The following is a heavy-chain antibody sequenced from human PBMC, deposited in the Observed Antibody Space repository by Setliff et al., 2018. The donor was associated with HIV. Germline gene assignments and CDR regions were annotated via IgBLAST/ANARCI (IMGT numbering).Heavy chain of an antibody. J-gene: IGHJ3*02. CDR2: IYTSGST. CDR3: ARHGGITGTTDAFDI. CDR1: IDSISSYY. D-gene: IGHD1-7*01. Sequence: SETLSLTCTVSIDSISSYYWSWIRQPPGKGLEWIGYIYTSGSTKYNPSLKSRVTISVDTSKNQFSLKLSSVTAADTAVYYCARHGGITGTTDAFDIWGQGTMVTVSS. V-gene: IGHV4-59*08.